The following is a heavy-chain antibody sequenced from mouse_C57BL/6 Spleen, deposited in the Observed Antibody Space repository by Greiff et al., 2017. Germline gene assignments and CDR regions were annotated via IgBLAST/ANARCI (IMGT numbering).Heavy chain of an antibody. Sequence: EVKLMESGGGLVQPGGSMKLSCVASGFTFSNYWMNWVRQSPEKGLEWVAQIRLKSDNSAKHYAESVKGRFTISRDDSTSSVYLQMNNLRAEDTGIYYCTGFYYYGSSLYAMDYWGQGTSVTVSS. V-gene: IGHV6-3*01. CDR2: IRLKSDNSAK. J-gene: IGHJ4*01. D-gene: IGHD1-1*01. CDR1: GFTFSNYW. CDR3: TGFYYYGSSLYAMDY.